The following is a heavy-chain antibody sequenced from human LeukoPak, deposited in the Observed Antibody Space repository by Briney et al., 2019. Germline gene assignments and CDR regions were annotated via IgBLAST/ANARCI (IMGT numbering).Heavy chain of an antibody. V-gene: IGHV3-7*03. CDR1: GFTFSNYW. CDR3: TSDRYSSGWYNLP. Sequence: GGSLRLSCAASGFTFSNYWMSWGRQAPGKGAEGLANIKEDGSEKVYVDSVKGRFTISRDNAKNSLYLQMNSLRADDTAVYYCTSDRYSSGWYNLPWGQGTLVTVSS. J-gene: IGHJ5*02. D-gene: IGHD6-19*01. CDR2: IKEDGSEK.